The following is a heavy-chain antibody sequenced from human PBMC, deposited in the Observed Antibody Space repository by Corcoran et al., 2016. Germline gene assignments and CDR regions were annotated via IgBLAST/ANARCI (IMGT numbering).Heavy chain of an antibody. D-gene: IGHD1-20*01. CDR3: GRENNWNDGGVDVGGWFDP. V-gene: IGHV3-48*02. CDR1: GFTFSSYS. J-gene: IGHJ5*02. Sequence: EVQLVESGGGLVQPGGSLRLSCAASGFTFSSYSMNWVRQAPGKGLEWVSYISSSSSTIYYADSVKGRFTISRDNAKNSLYLQMNSLRDEGTAGYYCGRENNWNDGGVDVGGWFDPWGQGTLVTVSS. CDR2: ISSSSSTI.